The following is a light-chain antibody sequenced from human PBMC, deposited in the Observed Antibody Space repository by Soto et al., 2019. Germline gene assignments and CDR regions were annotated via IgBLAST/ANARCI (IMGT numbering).Light chain of an antibody. CDR3: QKYNSAPHT. Sequence: DIQMTQSPSSLSASVGDRVTITCRASQGISNYLAWYQQKPGKVPKLLIYAASTLKSGVPSRFSGSGSGTDFTLTISSLQPEDVATSYCQKYNSAPHTFGQGTKLEIK. CDR1: QGISNY. V-gene: IGKV1-27*01. J-gene: IGKJ2*01. CDR2: AAS.